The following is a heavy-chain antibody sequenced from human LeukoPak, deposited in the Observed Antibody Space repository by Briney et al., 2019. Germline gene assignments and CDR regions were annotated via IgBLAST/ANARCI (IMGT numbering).Heavy chain of an antibody. D-gene: IGHD2-2*02. CDR2: IYYSGST. J-gene: IGHJ5*02. Sequence: PSETLSLTCTVSGSSISSSSYYWGWIRQPPGKGLEWIGSIYYSGSTYYNPSLKSRVTISVDTSKNQFSLKLSSVTAADTAVYYCARDEIKYCSSTSCHSNWFDPWGQGTLVTVSS. CDR3: ARDEIKYCSSTSCHSNWFDP. V-gene: IGHV4-39*07. CDR1: GSSISSSSYY.